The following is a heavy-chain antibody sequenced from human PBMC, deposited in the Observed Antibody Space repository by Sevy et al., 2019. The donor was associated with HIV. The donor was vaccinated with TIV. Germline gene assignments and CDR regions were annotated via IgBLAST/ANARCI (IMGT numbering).Heavy chain of an antibody. CDR2: IKRDGSEK. D-gene: IGHD2-2*01. Sequence: RGSLRLSCAASGFTFSNYWMSWVRQAPGKGLEWVANIKRDGSEKYYVASVKGRFTISRDNAKTSLYLQMNSLRAEDTAVYYCARDCSSATCLWGLDVWGQGTTVTVSS. J-gene: IGHJ6*02. CDR1: GFTFSNYW. CDR3: ARDCSSATCLWGLDV. V-gene: IGHV3-7*03.